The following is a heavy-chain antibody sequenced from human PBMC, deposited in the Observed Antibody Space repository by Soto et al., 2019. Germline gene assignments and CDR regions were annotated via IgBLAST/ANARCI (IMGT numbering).Heavy chain of an antibody. Sequence: QVQLVQSGAEVKKPGSSVKVSCKASGGTFSSYAISWVRQAPGQGLEWMGGIIPIFGTANYAQKFQGRVTITADESTSTAYMELSSLRSEDTAVYYCASGYYYGSGTLRTSYYYGMDVWGQVTTVTVSS. J-gene: IGHJ6*02. CDR2: IIPIFGTA. CDR3: ASGYYYGSGTLRTSYYYGMDV. V-gene: IGHV1-69*01. CDR1: GGTFSSYA. D-gene: IGHD3-10*01.